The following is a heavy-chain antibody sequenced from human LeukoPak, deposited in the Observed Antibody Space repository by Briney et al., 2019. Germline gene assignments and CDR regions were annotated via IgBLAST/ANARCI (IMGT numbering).Heavy chain of an antibody. CDR3: ARAWEYYASGSFSQGFRDMDV. CDR2: INSDGSST. V-gene: IGHV3-74*01. Sequence: GGSLRLSCAASGFTFSSYWMHWVRQTPGKGLVWVSRINSDGSSTSYADSVKGRFTISRDNAKNTVYLQMNSLRAEDTAVYYCARAWEYYASGSFSQGFRDMDVWGKGTTVTVSS. J-gene: IGHJ6*03. CDR1: GFTFSSYW. D-gene: IGHD3-10*01.